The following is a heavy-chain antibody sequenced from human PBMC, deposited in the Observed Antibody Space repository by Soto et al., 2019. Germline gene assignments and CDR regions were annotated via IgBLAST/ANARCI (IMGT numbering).Heavy chain of an antibody. CDR1: GFTVSSNY. D-gene: IGHD4-17*01. CDR3: GRASDGDYYYGMDV. J-gene: IGHJ6*02. Sequence: PGGSLRLSCAASGFTVSSNYMSWVRQAPGKGLEWVSVIYSGGSTYYADSVKGRFTISRDNSKNTLYLQMNSLRAEDTAVYFCGRASDGDYYYGMDVWGQGTTVTVSS. CDR2: IYSGGST. V-gene: IGHV3-53*01.